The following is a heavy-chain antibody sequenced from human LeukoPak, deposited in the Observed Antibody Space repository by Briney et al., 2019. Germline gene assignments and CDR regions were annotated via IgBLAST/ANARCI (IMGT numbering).Heavy chain of an antibody. V-gene: IGHV4-59*01. D-gene: IGHD3-22*01. J-gene: IGHJ4*02. CDR3: ARDSYYYDSSGYYHQIDY. Sequence: XXYSGSTNYNPSLKSRVTISVDTSKNQFSLKLSSVTAADTAVYYCARDSYYYDSSGYYHQIDYWGQGTLVTVSS. CDR2: XXYSGST.